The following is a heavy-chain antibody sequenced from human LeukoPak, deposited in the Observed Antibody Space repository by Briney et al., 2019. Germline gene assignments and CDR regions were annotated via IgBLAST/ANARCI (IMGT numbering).Heavy chain of an antibody. Sequence: PGGSLRLSCAASGFTYSTYSMNWVRQAPGKGLEWVSYISGSSSTIYYADSVRGRFTISRDNAKNSLYLQMNSLRAEDTAVYYCVREDMVTLDYWGQGTLVTVSS. CDR2: ISGSSSTI. CDR1: GFTYSTYS. J-gene: IGHJ4*02. V-gene: IGHV3-48*01. CDR3: VREDMVTLDY. D-gene: IGHD5-18*01.